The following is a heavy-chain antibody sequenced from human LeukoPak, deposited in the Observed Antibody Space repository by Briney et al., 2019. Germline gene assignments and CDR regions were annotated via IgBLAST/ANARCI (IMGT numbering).Heavy chain of an antibody. D-gene: IGHD1-1*01. CDR2: INHSGST. CDR3: ARGSNQRYFDY. J-gene: IGHJ4*02. V-gene: IGHV4-34*01. Sequence: SETLSLTCAVYGGSSSGYYWSWIRQPPGKGLEWIGEINHSGSTNYNPSLKSRVTISVDTSKNQFSLKLSSVTAADTAVYYCARGSNQRYFDYWGQGTLVTVSS. CDR1: GGSSSGYY.